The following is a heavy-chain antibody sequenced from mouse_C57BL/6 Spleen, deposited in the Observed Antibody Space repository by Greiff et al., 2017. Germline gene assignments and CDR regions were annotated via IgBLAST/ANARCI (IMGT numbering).Heavy chain of an antibody. Sequence: DVKLVESGGGLVQPGGSLKLSCAASGFTFSSYAMSWVRQTPEKRLEWVATISDGGSYTYYPDNVKGRFTISRDNAKNNLYLQMSHLKSADTAMYYCAREHRNLYYYAMDYWGQGTSVTVSS. CDR3: AREHRNLYYYAMDY. D-gene: IGHD3-1*01. CDR1: GFTFSSYA. V-gene: IGHV5-4*01. J-gene: IGHJ4*01. CDR2: ISDGGSYT.